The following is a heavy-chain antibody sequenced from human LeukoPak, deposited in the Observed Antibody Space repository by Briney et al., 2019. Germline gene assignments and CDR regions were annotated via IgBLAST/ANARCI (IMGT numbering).Heavy chain of an antibody. J-gene: IGHJ5*02. CDR1: GFTFGTFW. CDR3: ARDPIIDH. V-gene: IGHV3-7*01. CDR2: IKEDGSEK. Sequence: GGSLRLSCAASGFTFGTFWMSWVRQAPGKGLEWVANIKEDGSEKYYVDSVRGRFTISRDNAKNSLYLQMNSLRVEDTAIYYCARDPIIDHWGQGILVTVSS. D-gene: IGHD5-12*01.